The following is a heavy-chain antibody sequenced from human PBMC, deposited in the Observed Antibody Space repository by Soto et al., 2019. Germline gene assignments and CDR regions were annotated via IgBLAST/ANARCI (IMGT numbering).Heavy chain of an antibody. Sequence: QVQLVESGGGVVPPGRSLRLSCAASGFTFRNYGMHWVRQAPGKGLEWLAVIWYEGSNKYYADSVKGRFTISRDNSKNTLYLEMNSRRDEDTAVYYCARDVRSRRYDLWGQGTLVIVSS. CDR2: IWYEGSNK. CDR3: ARDVRSRRYDL. D-gene: IGHD3-10*02. CDR1: GFTFRNYG. V-gene: IGHV3-33*01. J-gene: IGHJ5*02.